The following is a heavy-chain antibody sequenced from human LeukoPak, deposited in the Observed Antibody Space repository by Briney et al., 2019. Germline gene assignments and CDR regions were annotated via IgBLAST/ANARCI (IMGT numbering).Heavy chain of an antibody. Sequence: SETLSLTCTVSGGSISSYYWSWIRQAPGKGLEWIGYIYDSGSSTYNPSFKNRLTISVETSKHQSSLKLSSVTAADTAVYYCARHRLLWFGELYYFDYWGEGSLVTVSS. CDR1: GGSISSYY. V-gene: IGHV4-59*01. CDR3: ARHRLLWFGELYYFDY. D-gene: IGHD3-10*01. J-gene: IGHJ4*02. CDR2: IYDSGSS.